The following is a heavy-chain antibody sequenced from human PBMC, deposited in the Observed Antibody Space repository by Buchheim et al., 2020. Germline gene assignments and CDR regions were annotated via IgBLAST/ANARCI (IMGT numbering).Heavy chain of an antibody. CDR1: GGSISSYY. V-gene: IGHV4-59*01. D-gene: IGHD1-26*01. CDR3: ARDGSQGVDTNWFDP. Sequence: QVQLQESGPGLVKPSETLSLTCTVSGGSISSYYWSWIRQPPGKGLEWIGYIYYSGSTNYNPSLKSRVTISVDTSKNQFSLKLSSVTAADTAVYYCARDGSQGVDTNWFDPWGQGTL. CDR2: IYYSGST. J-gene: IGHJ5*02.